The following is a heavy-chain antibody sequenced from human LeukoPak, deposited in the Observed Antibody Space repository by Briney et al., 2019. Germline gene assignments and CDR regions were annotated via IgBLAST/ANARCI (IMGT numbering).Heavy chain of an antibody. J-gene: IGHJ5*02. CDR3: ARHYGP. D-gene: IGHD3-16*01. CDR2: IYHSGST. CDR1: GVSISSGGYS. Sequence: SETLSLTCAVSGVSISSGGYSWSWSRQPPGKGLEWIGYIYHSGSTYYNPSLKSRVTISVDRSKNQFSLKLSSVTAADTAVYYCARHYGPWGQGTLVTVSS. V-gene: IGHV4-30-2*01.